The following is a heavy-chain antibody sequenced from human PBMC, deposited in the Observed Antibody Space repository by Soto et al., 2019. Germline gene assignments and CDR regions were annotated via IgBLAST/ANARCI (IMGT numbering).Heavy chain of an antibody. V-gene: IGHV5-51*01. J-gene: IGHJ4*02. D-gene: IGHD3-3*01. Sequence: GESLKISCKGSGYSFTSYWIGWVRQMPGKGLEWMGIIYPGDSDTRYSPSVQGQVTISADKSISTAYLQWSSLKASDTAMYYCARSHYDFWSGYYTGYFDYWGQGTLVTVSS. CDR3: ARSHYDFWSGYYTGYFDY. CDR2: IYPGDSDT. CDR1: GYSFTSYW.